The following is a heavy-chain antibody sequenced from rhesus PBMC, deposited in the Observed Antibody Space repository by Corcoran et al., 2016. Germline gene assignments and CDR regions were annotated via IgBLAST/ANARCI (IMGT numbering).Heavy chain of an antibody. V-gene: IGHV4-147*01. CDR3: ASAYGLDS. CDR1: GGSISSNY. CDR2: IYGGSGRT. Sequence: QVQLQESGPGLVKPSETLSLTCAVSGGSISSNYWNWIRQPPGKGLEWIGRIYGGSGRTSYQPSLTSRVTISTDTSKNQFSLKLSSVTAADTAVYYCASAYGLDSWGQGVVVTVSS. J-gene: IGHJ6*01.